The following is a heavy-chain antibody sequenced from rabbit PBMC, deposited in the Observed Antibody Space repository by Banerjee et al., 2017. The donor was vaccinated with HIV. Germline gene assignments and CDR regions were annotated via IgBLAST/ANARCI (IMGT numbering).Heavy chain of an antibody. CDR1: GIDFSGNYW. J-gene: IGHJ4*01. CDR3: ARATSYYSYGYAYAGDFNL. D-gene: IGHD6-1*01. CDR2: IYAGRSGST. Sequence: QQQLEESGGGLVKPGGTLTLTCTASGIDFSGNYWICWVRQAPGKGLEWIACIYAGRSGSTYYASWVNGRFTISRSTSLNTVDLKMTSLTAADTATYFCARATSYYSYGYAYAGDFNLWGPGTLVTVS. V-gene: IGHV1S43*01.